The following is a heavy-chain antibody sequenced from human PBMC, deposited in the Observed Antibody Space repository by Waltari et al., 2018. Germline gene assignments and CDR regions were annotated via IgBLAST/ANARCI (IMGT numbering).Heavy chain of an antibody. J-gene: IGHJ3*02. CDR1: GGSISRGSYY. V-gene: IGHV4-61*02. CDR3: ARLTDTIFYAFDI. D-gene: IGHD3-3*01. Sequence: QVQLQESGPGLVKPSQTLSLTCTVSGGSISRGSYYWSWIRQPAGKGLEWIGRIYTSGSTNYNPSLKSRVTISVDTSKNQFSLKLSSVTAADTAVYYCARLTDTIFYAFDIWGQGTMVTVSS. CDR2: IYTSGST.